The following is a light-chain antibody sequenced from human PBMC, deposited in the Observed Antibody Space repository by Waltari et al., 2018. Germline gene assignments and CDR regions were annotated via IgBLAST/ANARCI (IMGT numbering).Light chain of an antibody. CDR3: MQGTHWPYT. V-gene: IGKV2-30*01. J-gene: IGKJ2*01. Sequence: VVMQPSQLSPPVTLDQPAIKSSSSRHSLLNSNRNTHLVWFHQRPGQSPRRLIYKVSNRDSGVPDRFSGSGSGTDFTLKISRVEAEDVGVYYCMQGTHWPYTFGQGTKLDIK. CDR1: HSLLNSNRNTH. CDR2: KVS.